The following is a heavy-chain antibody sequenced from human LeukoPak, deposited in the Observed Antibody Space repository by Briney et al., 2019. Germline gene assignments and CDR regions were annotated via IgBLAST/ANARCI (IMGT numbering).Heavy chain of an antibody. Sequence: GGSLRLSCAASGFTFSRYWMSWVRQAPGKGLEWVANIKQDGSEKYYVDSVKGRFTISRDNAKNSLYLQMNSLRAEDTAVYYCAKGGSQWFGEFRTPRPTYFDYWGQGTLVTVSS. V-gene: IGHV3-7*03. CDR2: IKQDGSEK. CDR3: AKGGSQWFGEFRTPRPTYFDY. D-gene: IGHD3-10*01. CDR1: GFTFSRYW. J-gene: IGHJ4*02.